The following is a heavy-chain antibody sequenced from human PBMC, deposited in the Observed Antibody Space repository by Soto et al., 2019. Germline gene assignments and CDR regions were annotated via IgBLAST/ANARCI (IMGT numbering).Heavy chain of an antibody. CDR1: GDSITNSNYY. CDR3: AGRNSLASVSLNFRELSNYKWIDP. D-gene: IGHD3-16*02. Sequence: PSETLSLTCTVSGDSITNSNYYWGWFRQPPGKGLEWIASIYYIGSTYYNPSLKSRVTISVDTSNNQFSLNLNSVTASDTAVYYCAGRNSLASVSLNFRELSNYKWIDPWDPGTLVTVSS. CDR2: IYYIGST. V-gene: IGHV4-39*01. J-gene: IGHJ5*02.